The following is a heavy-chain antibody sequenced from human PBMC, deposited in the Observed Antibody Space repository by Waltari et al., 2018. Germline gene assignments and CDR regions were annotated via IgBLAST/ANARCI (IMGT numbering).Heavy chain of an antibody. J-gene: IGHJ6*02. CDR2: IGDSGRKT. D-gene: IGHD3-10*01. CDR1: GFTFRHYA. CDR3: AKDKSNSEFYYHGMDV. V-gene: IGHV3-23*04. Sequence: EVQVVESGGGLVQPGGCLRLSCASSGFTFRHYAMRWVREVPGKGLQWVSGIGDSGRKTYYTESVKGRFTISRDNSKNMVYLQMNSLRDEDTAIYYCAKDKSNSEFYYHGMDVWGRGTTVTVSS.